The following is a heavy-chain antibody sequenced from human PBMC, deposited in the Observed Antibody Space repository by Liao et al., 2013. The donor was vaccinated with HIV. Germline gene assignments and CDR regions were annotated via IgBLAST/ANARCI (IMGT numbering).Heavy chain of an antibody. Sequence: QVQLQQWGAGLLKPSETLSLTCAVNGGSFSDDYWSWIRQPPGKGLEWIGYIYYSGSTNYNPSLKSRVTISVDTSKNQFSLKLSSVTAADTAVYYCARDAYCGGDCYAFDIWGQGTMVTVSS. V-gene: IGHV4-34*11. CDR1: GGSFSDDY. J-gene: IGHJ3*02. D-gene: IGHD2-21*01. CDR3: ARDAYCGGDCYAFDI. CDR2: IYYSGST.